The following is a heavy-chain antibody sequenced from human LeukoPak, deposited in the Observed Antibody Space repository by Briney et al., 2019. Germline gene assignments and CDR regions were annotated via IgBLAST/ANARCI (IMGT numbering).Heavy chain of an antibody. J-gene: IGHJ6*02. D-gene: IGHD4-17*01. V-gene: IGHV3-9*01. CDR1: GFTFSSYW. Sequence: PGGSLRLSCAASGFTFSSYWMHWVRQAPGKGLEWVSGISWNSGSIGYADSVKGRFTISRDNAKNSLYLQMNSLRAEDTALYYCAKMEMGYGDYERGPYYYYGMDVWGQGTTVTVSS. CDR2: ISWNSGSI. CDR3: AKMEMGYGDYERGPYYYYGMDV.